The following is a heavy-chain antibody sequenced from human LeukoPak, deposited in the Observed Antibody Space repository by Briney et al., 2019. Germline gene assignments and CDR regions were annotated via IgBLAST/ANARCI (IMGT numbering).Heavy chain of an antibody. CDR3: ARDTTIPPYYFDY. CDR2: MNPNSGNT. D-gene: IGHD3-9*01. V-gene: IGHV1-8*01. Sequence: ASVKVSCKASGYTFTTYDIIWVRQATGHGLEWLGWMNPNSGNTGYAKKFQGRVTMTRDTSISTAYMELSSLRSEDTAVYFCARDTTIPPYYFDYWGLGTPVIVSS. CDR1: GYTFTTYD. J-gene: IGHJ4*02.